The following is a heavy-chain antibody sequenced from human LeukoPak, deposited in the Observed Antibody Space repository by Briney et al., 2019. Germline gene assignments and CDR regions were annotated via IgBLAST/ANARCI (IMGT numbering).Heavy chain of an antibody. J-gene: IGHJ5*02. Sequence: SETLSLTCAVYGESFSGYFWSWIRQPPGKGLEWLGEITHSGGTNYNPSLKSRVTISVDTSKNQFSLKLSSVTAADTAVYYCARVRYSSSPPSWFDPWGQGTLVTVSS. CDR1: GESFSGYF. V-gene: IGHV4-34*01. D-gene: IGHD6-6*01. CDR3: ARVRYSSSPPSWFDP. CDR2: ITHSGGT.